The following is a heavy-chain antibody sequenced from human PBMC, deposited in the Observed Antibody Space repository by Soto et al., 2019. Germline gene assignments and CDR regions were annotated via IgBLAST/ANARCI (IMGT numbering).Heavy chain of an antibody. CDR3: ATVPGSI. CDR1: GFTFSDYY. Sequence: GGSLRLSCAASGFTFSDYYMSWIRQAPGKGLEYVSAISSNGGSTYYANSVKGRFTISRDNSKNTLYLQMGSLRAEDMAVYYCATVPGSIWGQVTLVTVSS. D-gene: IGHD3-10*01. J-gene: IGHJ4*02. V-gene: IGHV3-64*01. CDR2: ISSNGGST.